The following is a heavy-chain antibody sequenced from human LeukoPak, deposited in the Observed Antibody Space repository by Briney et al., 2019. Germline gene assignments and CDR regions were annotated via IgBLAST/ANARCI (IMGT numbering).Heavy chain of an antibody. CDR1: GFTISRYS. CDR2: ISSSSSTL. V-gene: IGHV3-48*01. Sequence: QSGGSLRLSCAVSGFTISRYSMNWVRQAPGKGLEWVSYISSSSSTLYYADSVKGRFSISRDNAKTSLYLQMNSLRAEDTAVYYCASGAEGYVFDPWGQGTLVTVSS. D-gene: IGHD5-12*01. CDR3: ASGAEGYVFDP. J-gene: IGHJ5*02.